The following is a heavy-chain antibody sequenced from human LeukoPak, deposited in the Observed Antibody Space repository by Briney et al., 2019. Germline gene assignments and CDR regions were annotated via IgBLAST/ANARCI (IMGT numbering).Heavy chain of an antibody. CDR3: ARVRWERSFDY. D-gene: IGHD1-26*01. CDR2: INHSGST. CDR1: GGSFSGYY. J-gene: IGHJ4*02. V-gene: IGHV4-34*01. Sequence: SETLSLTCAVYGGSFSGYYWSWIRQPPEKGLEWIGEINHSGSTNYNPSLKSRVTISVDTSKNQFSLKLSSVTATDTAVYYCARVRWERSFDYWGQGTLVTVSS.